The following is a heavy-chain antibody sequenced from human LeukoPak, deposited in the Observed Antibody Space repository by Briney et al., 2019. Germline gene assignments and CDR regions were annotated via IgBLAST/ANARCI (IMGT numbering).Heavy chain of an antibody. CDR3: ARADTAMVTFFDY. CDR1: GGSISSYY. D-gene: IGHD5-18*01. V-gene: IGHV4-59*01. CDR2: IYYSGST. J-gene: IGHJ4*02. Sequence: SETLSLTCTVSGGSISSYYWSWIRQPPGKGLEWIGYIYYSGSTNCNPSLKSRVTISVDTSKNQFSLKLSSVTAADTAVYYCARADTAMVTFFDYWGQGTLVTVSS.